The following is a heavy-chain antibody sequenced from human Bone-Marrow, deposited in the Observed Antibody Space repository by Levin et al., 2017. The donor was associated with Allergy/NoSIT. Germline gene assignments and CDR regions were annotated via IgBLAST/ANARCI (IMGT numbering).Heavy chain of an antibody. D-gene: IGHD5-12*01. Sequence: RASVKVSCKASGYTFTNHWLHWVRQAPGQGLEWMAIINPRDETTLYAQNFQGRLTTATDTSTTTVTMELTSLRSDDTAVYYCARDNSQSVANTVVNWWFDPWGQGTLVTVSS. J-gene: IGHJ5*02. CDR3: ARDNSQSVANTVVNWWFDP. V-gene: IGHV1-46*01. CDR1: GYTFTNHW. CDR2: INPRDETT.